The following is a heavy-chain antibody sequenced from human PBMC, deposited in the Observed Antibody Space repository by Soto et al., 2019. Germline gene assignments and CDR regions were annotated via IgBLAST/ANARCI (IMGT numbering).Heavy chain of an antibody. CDR2: IVVGSGNT. D-gene: IGHD6-6*01. J-gene: IGHJ6*02. Sequence: VKGDCKAAGLGKSVYLGGRGRKESGQRLEWIGWIVVGSGNTNYAQKFQERVTITRDMSTSTAYMELSGLRSEDTAVYYCAADSEYSSSEIKSYYYYGMDVWGQETTLTVYS. CDR1: GLGKSVYL. CDR3: AADSEYSSSEIKSYYYYGMDV. V-gene: IGHV1-58*01.